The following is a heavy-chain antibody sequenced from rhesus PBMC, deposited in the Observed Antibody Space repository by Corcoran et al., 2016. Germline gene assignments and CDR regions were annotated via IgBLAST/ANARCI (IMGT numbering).Heavy chain of an antibody. V-gene: IGHV4-93*02. CDR1: GGSISRSNW. Sequence: QVQLQESGPAVVKPSETLSLTCAFSGGSISRSNWWGLFRQSPGKGLEWIGDFNGSNWTTPDKPPLNSRVTISIYTPKNQFSLKLSSVTAADTAVYYCARHYGNYNWYFDLWGPGTPITISS. CDR2: FNGSNWTT. D-gene: IGHD4-35*01. J-gene: IGHJ2*01. CDR3: ARHYGNYNWYFDL.